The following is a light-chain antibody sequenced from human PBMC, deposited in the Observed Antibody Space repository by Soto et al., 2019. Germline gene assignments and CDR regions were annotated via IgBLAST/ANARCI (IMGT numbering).Light chain of an antibody. CDR3: QQYDNLPPFP. V-gene: IGKV1-33*01. Sequence: DVQMTQSPSSLSASVGDRVTITCQASQDISNYLNWYQQKPGKAPKLLIYDASNLETGVPSRFSGSGSGTDFTFTISRLQPEDIASDYCQQYDNLPPFPFGPGTKVHI. CDR2: DAS. J-gene: IGKJ3*01. CDR1: QDISNY.